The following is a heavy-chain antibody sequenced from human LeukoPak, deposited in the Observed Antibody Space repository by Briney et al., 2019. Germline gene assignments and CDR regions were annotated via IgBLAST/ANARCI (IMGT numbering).Heavy chain of an antibody. CDR2: INPNSGGT. J-gene: IGHJ4*02. CDR3: ARDPRYSSSWYLDY. Sequence: ASVKVSRKASGYTFTGYYMHWVRQAPGQGLEWMGWINPNSGGTNYAQKFQGRVTTTRDTSISTAYMELSRLRSDDTAVYYCARDPRYSSSWYLDYWGQGTLVTVSS. CDR1: GYTFTGYY. V-gene: IGHV1-2*02. D-gene: IGHD6-13*01.